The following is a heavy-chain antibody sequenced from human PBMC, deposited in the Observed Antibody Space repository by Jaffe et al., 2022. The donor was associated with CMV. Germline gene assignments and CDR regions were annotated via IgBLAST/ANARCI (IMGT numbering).Heavy chain of an antibody. CDR1: GFTFSNAW. Sequence: EVQLVESGGGLVKPGGSLRLSCAASGFTFSNAWMSWVRQAPGKGLEWVGRIKSKTDGGTTDYAAPVKGRFTISRDDSKNTLYLQMNSLKTEDTAVYYCTTGYYGSGSYYKTPYYYYYMDVWGKGTTVTVSS. D-gene: IGHD3-10*01. V-gene: IGHV3-15*01. CDR3: TTGYYGSGSYYKTPYYYYYMDV. J-gene: IGHJ6*03. CDR2: IKSKTDGGTT.